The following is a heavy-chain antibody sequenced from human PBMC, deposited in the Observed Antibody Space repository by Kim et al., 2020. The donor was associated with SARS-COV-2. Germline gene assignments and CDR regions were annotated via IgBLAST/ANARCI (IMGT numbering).Heavy chain of an antibody. V-gene: IGHV4-4*07. J-gene: IGHJ6*02. CDR2: T. CDR3: ARGGRYYYGMDV. Sequence: TNHNPSLKSRVTMSVDTSKNQFALKLSSVTAADTAVYYCARGGRYYYGMDVWGQGTTVTVSS.